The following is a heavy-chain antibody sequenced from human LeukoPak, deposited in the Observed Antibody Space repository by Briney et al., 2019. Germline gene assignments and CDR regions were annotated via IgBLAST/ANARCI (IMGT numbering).Heavy chain of an antibody. CDR3: ASLAISGLLGSLDY. CDR1: GFTFDDYG. Sequence: PGGSLRLSCAASGFTFDDYGMSWVRQAPGKGLEWVSGINWNGGSTGYADSVKGRFTISRDNAKNSLYLQMNSLRAEDTALYYCASLAISGLLGSLDYWGQGTLVTVSS. CDR2: INWNGGST. V-gene: IGHV3-20*04. D-gene: IGHD3-22*01. J-gene: IGHJ4*02.